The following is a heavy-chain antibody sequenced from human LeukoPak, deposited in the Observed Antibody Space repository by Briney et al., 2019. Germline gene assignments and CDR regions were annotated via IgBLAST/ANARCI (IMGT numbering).Heavy chain of an antibody. Sequence: SETLSLTCAVYGGSFSGYYWSWIRQPPGKGLEWIGEINHSGSTNYNPSLKSRVTISVDTSKNQFSLMLSSVTAADTAVYYCARGRGSMRYKENWFDPWGQGTLVTVSS. V-gene: IGHV4-34*01. CDR1: GGSFSGYY. J-gene: IGHJ5*02. CDR2: INHSGST. D-gene: IGHD2-2*01. CDR3: ARGRGSMRYKENWFDP.